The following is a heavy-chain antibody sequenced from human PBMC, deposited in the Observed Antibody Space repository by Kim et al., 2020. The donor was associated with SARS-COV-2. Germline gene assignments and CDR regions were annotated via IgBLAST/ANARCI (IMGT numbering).Heavy chain of an antibody. CDR1: GGSISSGGYY. J-gene: IGHJ5*02. V-gene: IGHV4-31*03. CDR2: IYYSGST. CDR3: ARGGPLLVVVATTPGWFDP. Sequence: SETLSLTCTVSGGSISSGGYYWSWIRQHPGKGLEWIGYIYYSGSTYYNPSLKSRVSISVDTSKNQFSLKLSSVTAADTAVYYCARGGPLLVVVATTPGWFDPWGQGTLVTVSS. D-gene: IGHD2-15*01.